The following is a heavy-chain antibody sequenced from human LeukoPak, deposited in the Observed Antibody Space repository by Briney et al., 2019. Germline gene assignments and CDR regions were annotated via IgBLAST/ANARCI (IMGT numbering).Heavy chain of an antibody. CDR3: ASIWGPSSWPYSSSFNWFDP. J-gene: IGHJ5*02. CDR2: IIPIFGTT. Sequence: ASVKVSCKASGGTFSSYAFSWVRQAPGQGLEWMGAIIPIFGTTHYAQKFQGGVTITADESTSTAYMELSSLRSEDTAVYYCASIWGPSSWPYSSSFNWFDPWGQGTLVTVSS. D-gene: IGHD6-6*01. V-gene: IGHV1-69*13. CDR1: GGTFSSYA.